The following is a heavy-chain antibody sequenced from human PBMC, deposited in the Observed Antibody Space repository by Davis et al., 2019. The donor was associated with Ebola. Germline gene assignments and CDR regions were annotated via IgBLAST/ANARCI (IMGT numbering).Heavy chain of an antibody. D-gene: IGHD6-13*01. Sequence: GGSLRLSCAASEFTFSSYTMGWVRQAPGKGLEWVSGISSSGGSTYYADSVKGRFTISRDNSKSTLYLQMNSLRAEDTAVYYCASCSSSCQQGVDYWGQGTLVTVSS. J-gene: IGHJ4*02. CDR1: EFTFSSYT. CDR2: ISSSGGST. CDR3: ASCSSSCQQGVDY. V-gene: IGHV3-23*01.